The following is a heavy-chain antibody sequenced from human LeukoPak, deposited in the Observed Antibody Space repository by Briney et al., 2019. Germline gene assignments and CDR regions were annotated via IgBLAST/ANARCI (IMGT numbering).Heavy chain of an antibody. CDR1: GGTFSSYA. CDR3: ASLLPGIAAAHDLLFDY. CDR2: IIPIFGTA. V-gene: IGHV1-69*05. Sequence: GSSVKVSCKASGGTFSSYAISWVRQAPGQGLEWMGGIIPIFGTANYAQKFQGRVTITTDESTSTAYMELSSLRSEDTAVYYCASLLPGIAAAHDLLFDYWGQGTLVTVSS. D-gene: IGHD6-13*01. J-gene: IGHJ4*02.